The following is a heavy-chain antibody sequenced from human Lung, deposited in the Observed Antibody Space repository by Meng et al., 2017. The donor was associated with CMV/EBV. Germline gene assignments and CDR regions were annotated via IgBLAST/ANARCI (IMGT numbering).Heavy chain of an antibody. CDR3: ARDSSPPHPHPGWFDP. V-gene: IGHV1-69*04. J-gene: IGHJ5*02. CDR2: IIPILGIA. D-gene: IGHD1-14*01. CDR1: GGTFSSYP. Sequence: QVQLVRLGAEGKKPGPSVKASCKASGGTFSSYPISWVRQAPGQGLEWMGRIIPILGIANYAQKFQGRVTITADKSTSTAYMELSSLRSEDTAVYYCARDSSPPHPHPGWFDPWGQGTLVTVSS.